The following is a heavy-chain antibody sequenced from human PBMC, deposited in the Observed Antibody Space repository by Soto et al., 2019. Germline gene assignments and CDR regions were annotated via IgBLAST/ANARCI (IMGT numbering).Heavy chain of an antibody. CDR2: VIPIFGKP. CDR3: ARYHFDNSGPGYLEF. J-gene: IGHJ4*02. V-gene: IGHV1-69*06. Sequence: QVRLVQSEAEVKKPGSSVKVSCKASGGTFTSDATAWVRQARGQGLEWMGGVIPIFGKPSYTQKFQGRVTITADKSTSTVYMELSCLKSEDTAVYYCARYHFDNSGPGYLEFSGQGTLVTVS. CDR1: GGTFTSDA. D-gene: IGHD3-22*01.